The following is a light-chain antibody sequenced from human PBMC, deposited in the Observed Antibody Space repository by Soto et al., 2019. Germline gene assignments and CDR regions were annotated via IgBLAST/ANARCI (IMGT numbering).Light chain of an antibody. J-gene: IGKJ5*01. CDR1: HDISTY. Sequence: DIQLTQSPSLLSASVGDRVTITCRASHDISTYLAWYQQKPGKAPKLMIYEASTLQSGVPSRFSGSGSGTEFTLTISGLLPDDFATYHCQQLSTLPFTFGQGTRLDTK. CDR3: QQLSTLPFT. CDR2: EAS. V-gene: IGKV1-9*01.